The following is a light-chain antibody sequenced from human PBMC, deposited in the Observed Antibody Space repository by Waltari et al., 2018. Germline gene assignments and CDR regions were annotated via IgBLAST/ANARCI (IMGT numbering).Light chain of an antibody. V-gene: IGLV2-23*01. CDR1: SSDVGRYKL. J-gene: IGLJ2*01. CDR2: EDN. CDR3: CSYAGTTNIVV. Sequence: QSALTQPASVSGSPGQSITISCTGTSSDVGRYKLVSWYQQYSGKAPKLIIYEDNTRPAGVANLFSCSKSGNTASLTISGLQAEDEADYHCCSYAGTTNIVVFGGGTKLTVL.